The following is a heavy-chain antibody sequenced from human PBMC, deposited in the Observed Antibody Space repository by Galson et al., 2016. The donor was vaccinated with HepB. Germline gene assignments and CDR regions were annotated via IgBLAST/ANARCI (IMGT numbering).Heavy chain of an antibody. J-gene: IGHJ5*02. V-gene: IGHV4-31*11. CDR1: GDSISLGTYY. D-gene: IGHD4-17*01. CDR2: VYFTGET. CDR3: ARGGVTSPGDYFDP. Sequence: TLSLTCAVSGDSISLGTYYWIWLRHLPGQGPEWIGNVYFTGETYYNPSLKARVTMSVDTSQNHFSLNLKSVTAADTAVYYCARGGVTSPGDYFDPWGQGTLVTVSS.